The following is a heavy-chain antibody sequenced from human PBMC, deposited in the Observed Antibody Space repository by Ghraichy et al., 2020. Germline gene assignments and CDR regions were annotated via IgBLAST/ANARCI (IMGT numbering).Heavy chain of an antibody. CDR3: ARERGGGGYGPYFDY. Sequence: GGSLRLSCAASGFTFSSYGMHWVRQAPGKGLEWVAVIYSGGSTYYADSVKGRFTISRDNSKNTLYLQMNSLRAEDTAVYYCARERGGGGYGPYFDYWGQGTLVTVSS. V-gene: IGHV3-53*01. CDR2: IYSGGST. CDR1: GFTFSSYG. D-gene: IGHD5-18*01. J-gene: IGHJ4*02.